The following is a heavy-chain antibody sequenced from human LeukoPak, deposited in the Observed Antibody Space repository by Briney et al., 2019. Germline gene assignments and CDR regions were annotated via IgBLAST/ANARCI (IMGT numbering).Heavy chain of an antibody. J-gene: IGHJ3*02. Sequence: PSETLSLTCTVSGGSISSYYWSWIRQPPGKGLEWIGYIYYSGSSNYNPSLKSRVTISVHTPKNQFSLKLSSVTAADTAVYYCARHRRVGATTGAFDIWGQGTIVTVSS. CDR2: IYYSGSS. V-gene: IGHV4-59*08. D-gene: IGHD1-26*01. CDR3: ARHRRVGATTGAFDI. CDR1: GGSISSYY.